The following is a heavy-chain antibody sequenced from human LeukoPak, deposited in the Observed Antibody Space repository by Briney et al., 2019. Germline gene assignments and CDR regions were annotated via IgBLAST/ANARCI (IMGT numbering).Heavy chain of an antibody. CDR3: AKGGYCGSTTCHLLPYDY. CDR2: IRYDGSNQ. D-gene: IGHD2-2*01. CDR1: AFTFTSYG. J-gene: IGHJ4*02. Sequence: GGSLRLSCAASAFTFTSYGMHWVRQAPGKGLEWVSFIRYDGSNQHYADSVKGRFTISRDNSKSTLYLQMNSLRSEDTAVYYCAKGGYCGSTTCHLLPYDYWGQGTLVTVSS. V-gene: IGHV3-30*02.